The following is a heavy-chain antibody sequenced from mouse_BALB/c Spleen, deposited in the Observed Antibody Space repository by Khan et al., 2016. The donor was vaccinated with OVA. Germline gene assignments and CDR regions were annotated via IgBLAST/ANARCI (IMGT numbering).Heavy chain of an antibody. J-gene: IGHJ4*01. CDR3: AREGVRGVGMDY. V-gene: IGHV1S56*01. CDR1: GYTFTSYN. Sequence: QVQLQQPGPELVKPGAFVKISCKASGYTFTSYNINWVKQRPGQGLEWIGWIYPGDGDTKYNEKFKGKATLTADKSSTTAYMQFSSLTSENSAVYFCAREGVRGVGMDYWGQGTSVTVSS. CDR2: IYPGDGDT. D-gene: IGHD1-1*01.